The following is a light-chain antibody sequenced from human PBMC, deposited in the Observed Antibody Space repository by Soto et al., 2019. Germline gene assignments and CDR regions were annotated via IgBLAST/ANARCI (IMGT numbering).Light chain of an antibody. CDR3: QHDDSYPLT. Sequence: DIQMTQSPSTLSASVGDRVTITCRASQTINKWLAWYQQKPGKAPKLLIYKASSLESGVTSRFSGSGSGTEFILTISSLQPDDFATYSCQHDDSYPLTFGGGTKVEIK. CDR2: KAS. V-gene: IGKV1-5*03. J-gene: IGKJ4*01. CDR1: QTINKW.